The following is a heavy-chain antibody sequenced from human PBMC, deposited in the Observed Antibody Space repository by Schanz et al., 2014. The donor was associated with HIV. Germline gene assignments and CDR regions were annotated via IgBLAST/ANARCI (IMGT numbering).Heavy chain of an antibody. CDR1: GFTFNSYA. J-gene: IGHJ4*02. CDR2: ISGSGGSP. D-gene: IGHD2-15*01. Sequence: EVQLLESGGGLVQPGGSLRLACAASGFTFNSYAMSWVRQAPGKGLEWVSAISGSGGSPNYADSVKGRFTISRDNSKNTLYLQMNSLRAEDTAVYYCAKDIEVVVAAMGFDYWGQGTLVTVSS. CDR3: AKDIEVVVAAMGFDY. V-gene: IGHV3-23*01.